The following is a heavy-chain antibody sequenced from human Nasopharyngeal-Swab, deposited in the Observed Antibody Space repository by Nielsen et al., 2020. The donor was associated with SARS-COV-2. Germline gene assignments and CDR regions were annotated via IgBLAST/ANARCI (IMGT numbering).Heavy chain of an antibody. Sequence: GESLKISCAASGFTFSSYGMHWVRQAPGKGLEWVAVISYDGSNKYYADSVKGRFTISRDNSKNTLYLQMNSLRAEDTAVYYCATTNYYSSGSYHWGQGTLVTVSS. CDR1: GFTFSSYG. V-gene: IGHV3-30*03. D-gene: IGHD3-10*01. J-gene: IGHJ4*02. CDR3: ATTNYYSSGSYH. CDR2: ISYDGSNK.